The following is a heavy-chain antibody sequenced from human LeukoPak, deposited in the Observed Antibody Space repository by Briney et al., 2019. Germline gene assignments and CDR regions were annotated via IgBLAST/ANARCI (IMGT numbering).Heavy chain of an antibody. D-gene: IGHD1-1*01. Sequence: ASVKVSCKASGYTFTSYDINWVRQATGQGLEWMGIINPSDGSTSYAQKFQGRVTMTRDTSISTAYMELSRLRSDDTAVYYRAREQQLARFKPTGTTGKLLYWGQGTLVTVSS. J-gene: IGHJ4*02. CDR2: INPSDGST. CDR3: AREQQLARFKPTGTTGKLLY. CDR1: GYTFTSYD. V-gene: IGHV1-46*01.